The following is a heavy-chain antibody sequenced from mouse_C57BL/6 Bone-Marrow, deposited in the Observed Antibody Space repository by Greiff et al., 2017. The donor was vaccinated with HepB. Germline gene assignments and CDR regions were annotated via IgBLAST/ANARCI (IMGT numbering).Heavy chain of an antibody. Sequence: EVKLQESGGGLVKPGGSLKLSCAASGFTFSDYGMHWVRQAPEKGLEWVAYISSGSSTIYYEDTVKGRFTISRDNAKNTLFLQMTSLRSEDTAMYYCARNYGSSYVGWYFDVWGTGTTVTVSS. CDR3: ARNYGSSYVGWYFDV. D-gene: IGHD1-1*01. J-gene: IGHJ1*03. CDR1: GFTFSDYG. V-gene: IGHV5-17*01. CDR2: ISSGSSTI.